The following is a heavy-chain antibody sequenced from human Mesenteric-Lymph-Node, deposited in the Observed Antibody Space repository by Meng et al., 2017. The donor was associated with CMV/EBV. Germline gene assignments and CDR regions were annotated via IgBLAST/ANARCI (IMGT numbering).Heavy chain of an antibody. V-gene: IGHV4-34*01. CDR2: INHSGST. J-gene: IGHJ4*02. Sequence: QGQLHQWGCGLLKHSETLSVTCAVYGGSFSCYYWNWIRQSPEKGLEWIGEINHSGSTTYNPSFTSRIIISVDTSTNQISLNMSSVTAADTAVYYCARGSSYDILTGYFDYWGQGALVTVSS. CDR1: GGSFSCYY. D-gene: IGHD3-9*01. CDR3: ARGSSYDILTGYFDY.